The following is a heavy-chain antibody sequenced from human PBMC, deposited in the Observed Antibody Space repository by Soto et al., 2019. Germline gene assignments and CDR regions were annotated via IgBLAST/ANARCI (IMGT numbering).Heavy chain of an antibody. CDR1: GYNFTSYW. CDR3: AGTDRSALNAFDI. Sequence: EVQLVQSGAEVKKPGESLRISCKGSGYNFTSYWINWVRQMPGKGLEWMGRIDPSDAYTNYSPSFQGHVTISTDKSISTAYLQWSGLKASDTAMYYCAGTDRSALNAFDIWGQGTMVTVSS. D-gene: IGHD3-22*01. CDR2: IDPSDAYT. V-gene: IGHV5-10-1*01. J-gene: IGHJ3*02.